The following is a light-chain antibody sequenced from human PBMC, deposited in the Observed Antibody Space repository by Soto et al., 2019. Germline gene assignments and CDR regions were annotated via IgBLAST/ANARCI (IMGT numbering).Light chain of an antibody. CDR3: QQYGSSYT. CDR1: QSVRSNY. Sequence: EIVLTQSPGTLSLSPGERDTLSCRASQSVRSNYLAWYQQQPGQAPRLLIYGTSTRATGIPDRFSGSGSGTDFTLTISRLEPEDFAVYYCQQYGSSYTFGPGTKVEIK. V-gene: IGKV3-20*01. CDR2: GTS. J-gene: IGKJ3*01.